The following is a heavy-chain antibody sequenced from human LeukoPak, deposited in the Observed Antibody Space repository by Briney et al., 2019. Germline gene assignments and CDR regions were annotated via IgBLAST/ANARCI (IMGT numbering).Heavy chain of an antibody. J-gene: IGHJ4*02. Sequence: GGSLRLSCATSGFTFSRKAMSWVRQAPGKGLEWVSAISGTGAYTYYADSVKGRFTISRDNSKNTLYLQMNSLRAEDTAVYYCARRSGAYYWGQGTLVTISS. D-gene: IGHD6-25*01. CDR1: GFTFSRKA. CDR3: ARRSGAYY. CDR2: ISGTGAYT. V-gene: IGHV3-23*01.